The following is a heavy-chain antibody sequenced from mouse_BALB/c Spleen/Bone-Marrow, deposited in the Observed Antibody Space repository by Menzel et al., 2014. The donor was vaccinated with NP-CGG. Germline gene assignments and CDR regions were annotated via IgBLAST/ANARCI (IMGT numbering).Heavy chain of an antibody. CDR2: INPDSNTI. J-gene: IGHJ3*01. Sequence: DVKLQESGGGLVQPGGSLKLSCAASGFDFSRYWMSWARQAPGKGLEWIGEINPDSNTINYTPSLKDKFIISRDNAKNTPYLQMSKVRSEDTALYYCARLGYYGSFAYWGQGTLVTVSA. CDR1: GFDFSRYW. V-gene: IGHV4-1*02. D-gene: IGHD1-2*01. CDR3: ARLGYYGSFAY.